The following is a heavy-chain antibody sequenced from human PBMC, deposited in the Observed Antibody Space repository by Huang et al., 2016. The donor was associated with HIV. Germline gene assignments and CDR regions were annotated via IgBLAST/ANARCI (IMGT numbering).Heavy chain of an antibody. CDR3: ARDWSFGSSTSPAD. V-gene: IGHV1-2*02. D-gene: IGHD6-6*01. CDR1: GYPFTDSN. J-gene: IGHJ4*02. Sequence: QVQLVQSGAEVKNPGASVRVSCKDSGYPFTDSNIHWVRQAPGQGLEGMGWINPKRGGTIYAQRFQGRITMTRDTTISTVHMDLRRIQSDDTAVYFCARDWSFGSSTSPADWGQGTLVTVSS. CDR2: INPKRGGT.